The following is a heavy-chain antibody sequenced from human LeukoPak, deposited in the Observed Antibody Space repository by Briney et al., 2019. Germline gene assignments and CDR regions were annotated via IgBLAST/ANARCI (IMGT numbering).Heavy chain of an antibody. Sequence: PSETLSLTCTVSGGSISSYYWSWIRQPPGKGLEWIGYIYYSGSTNYNPSLKSRVTISLDTSKNQFSLKLSSMTAADTAVYYCARSGYCSGGTCYATGLFHYWGQGTLVTVSS. CDR1: GGSISSYY. CDR2: IYYSGST. CDR3: ARSGYCSGGTCYATGLFHY. D-gene: IGHD2-15*01. V-gene: IGHV4-59*08. J-gene: IGHJ4*02.